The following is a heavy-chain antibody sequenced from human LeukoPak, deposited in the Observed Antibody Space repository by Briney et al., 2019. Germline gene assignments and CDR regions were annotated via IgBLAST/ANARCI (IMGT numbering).Heavy chain of an antibody. V-gene: IGHV4-59*01. CDR3: ARATSYYYDSSVYAFDI. Sequence: TSETLSLTCTVSGGSISSYYWSWIRQPPGKGLEWIGYIYYSGSTNYNPSLKSRVTISVDTSKNQFSLKLSSVTAADTAVYYCARATSYYYDSSVYAFDIWGQGTMVTVSS. CDR2: IYYSGST. CDR1: GGSISSYY. J-gene: IGHJ3*02. D-gene: IGHD3-22*01.